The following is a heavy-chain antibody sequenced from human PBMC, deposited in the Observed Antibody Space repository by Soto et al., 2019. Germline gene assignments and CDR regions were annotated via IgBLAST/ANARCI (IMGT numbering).Heavy chain of an antibody. CDR1: GFTFSSYA. V-gene: IGHV3-23*01. Sequence: EVQLLESGGGLVQPGGSLRLSCAASGFTFSSYAMSWVRQAPGRGLEWVSAISGSGGSTYYADSVKGRFTISRDNSKNTLYLQMNSLRAEDTAVYYCAKGLVVTPGLTDYWGQGTLVTVSS. CDR2: ISGSGGST. J-gene: IGHJ4*02. CDR3: AKGLVVTPGLTDY. D-gene: IGHD2-21*02.